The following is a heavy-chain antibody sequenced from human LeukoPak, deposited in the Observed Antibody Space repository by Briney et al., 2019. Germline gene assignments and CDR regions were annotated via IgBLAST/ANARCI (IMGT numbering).Heavy chain of an antibody. Sequence: ASVKVSCKASGYTFTSYDINWVRQATGQGLEWMGWMNPNSGNTGYAQKFQGRVTMTRNTSISTAYMELSSLRSEDTAVYYCARGRRKTPTYYYYHMDVWGKGTTVTVSS. V-gene: IGHV1-8*01. J-gene: IGHJ6*03. D-gene: IGHD6-25*01. CDR1: GYTFTSYD. CDR3: ARGRRKTPTYYYYHMDV. CDR2: MNPNSGNT.